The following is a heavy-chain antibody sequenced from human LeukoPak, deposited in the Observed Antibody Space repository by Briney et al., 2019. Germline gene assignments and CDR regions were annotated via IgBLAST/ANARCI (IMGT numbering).Heavy chain of an antibody. Sequence: SETLSLTCTVSGSSISSYYWSWIRQPAGKGLEWIGRIYTSGSTNYNPSLKSRVTMSVDTSKNQFSLKLSSVTAADTAVYYCARGVDGSGSYYISYFDYWGRGTLVTVSS. CDR1: GSSISSYY. CDR3: ARGVDGSGSYYISYFDY. CDR2: IYTSGST. V-gene: IGHV4-4*07. J-gene: IGHJ4*02. D-gene: IGHD3-10*01.